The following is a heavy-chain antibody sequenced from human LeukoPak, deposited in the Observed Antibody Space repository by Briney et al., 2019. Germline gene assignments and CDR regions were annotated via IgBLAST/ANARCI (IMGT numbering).Heavy chain of an antibody. J-gene: IGHJ5*02. CDR1: GVSIRSSSYY. D-gene: IGHD5-12*01. V-gene: IGHV4-39*02. CDR2: GHYSGST. Sequence: SETLSLTCSGSGVSIRSSSYYWAWIRQPPGKGREWMATGHYSGSTFYNPSLKSRVSLSMATSQNHFSLQVTSVTAADTAMYYCARGQGAFGGYEWANWFDPWGQGTLVTVSS. CDR3: ARGQGAFGGYEWANWFDP.